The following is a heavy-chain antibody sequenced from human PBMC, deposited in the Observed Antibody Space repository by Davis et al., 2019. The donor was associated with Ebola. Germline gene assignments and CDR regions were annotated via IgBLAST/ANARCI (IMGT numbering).Heavy chain of an antibody. CDR2: INPNSGGT. CDR1: GYTFTGYY. CDR3: AREFYGSGNPPNY. D-gene: IGHD3-10*01. V-gene: IGHV1-2*02. J-gene: IGHJ4*02. Sequence: ASVKVSCKASGYTFTGYYMHWLRQAPGQGLEWMGWINPNSGGTNYAQKFQGRVTMTRDTSISTAYMELSSLRFDDTAVYYCAREFYGSGNPPNYWGQGTLVTVSS.